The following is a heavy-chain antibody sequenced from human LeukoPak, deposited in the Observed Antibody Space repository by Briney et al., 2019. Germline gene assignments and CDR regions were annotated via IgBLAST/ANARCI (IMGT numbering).Heavy chain of an antibody. D-gene: IGHD6-13*01. V-gene: IGHV4-59*01. CDR3: AEGTVAAGRGFDY. CDR2: IYYSGST. CDR1: GGSINSFF. J-gene: IGHJ4*02. Sequence: SETLSLTCTVSGGSINSFFWSWIRQPPGKGLEWIGYIYYSGSTNYNPSLKSRLTISLDTSKTQFSLKLTSVTAADTAVYYCAEGTVAAGRGFDYWGQGTLVTVSS.